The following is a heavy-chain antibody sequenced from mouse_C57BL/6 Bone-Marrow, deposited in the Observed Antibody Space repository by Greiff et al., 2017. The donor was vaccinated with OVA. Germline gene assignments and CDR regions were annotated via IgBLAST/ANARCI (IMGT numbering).Heavy chain of an antibody. D-gene: IGHD3-2*02. CDR1: GYTFTSYW. Sequence: VKLMESGAELVKPGASVKMSCKASGYTFTSYWITWVKQRPGQGLEWIGDIYPGSGSTNYNEKFKSKATLTVDTSSSTAYMQLSSLTSEDSAVYYCALGAQATAWFAYWGQGTLVTVSA. CDR3: ALGAQATAWFAY. J-gene: IGHJ3*01. CDR2: IYPGSGST. V-gene: IGHV1-55*01.